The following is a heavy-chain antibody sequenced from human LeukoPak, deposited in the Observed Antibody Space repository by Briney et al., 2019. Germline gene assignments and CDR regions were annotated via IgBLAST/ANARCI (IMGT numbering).Heavy chain of an antibody. V-gene: IGHV1-46*01. J-gene: IGHJ3*02. CDR2: INPSGGDT. Sequence: ASVKVSCKASGYTFTSYNMQWVRQAPGQGLEWMGIINPSGGDTGYAQKFRGRVTMTRDTSTSTVYMELSSLRSEDTAVYYCAREKIHVFDIWGQGTMVTVSS. CDR3: AREKIHVFDI. CDR1: GYTFTSYN.